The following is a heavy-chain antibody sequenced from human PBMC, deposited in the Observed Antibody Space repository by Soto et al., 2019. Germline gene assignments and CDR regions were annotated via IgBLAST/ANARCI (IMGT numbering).Heavy chain of an antibody. CDR1: GFTFDDYT. J-gene: IGHJ6*02. D-gene: IGHD6-19*01. CDR3: AKSAFPAVASYGMDV. Sequence: GGSLRLSCAASGFTFDDYTMHWVRQAPGKGLEWVSLISWDGGSTYYADSVKGRFTISRDNSKNSLYLQMNSLRTEDTALYYCAKSAFPAVASYGMDVWGQGTTVTVSS. V-gene: IGHV3-43*01. CDR2: ISWDGGST.